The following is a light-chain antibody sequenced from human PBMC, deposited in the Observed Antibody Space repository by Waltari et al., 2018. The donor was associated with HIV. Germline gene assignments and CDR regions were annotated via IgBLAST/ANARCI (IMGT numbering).Light chain of an antibody. J-gene: IGKJ1*01. V-gene: IGKV1-5*03. CDR3: QQFHSYWT. CDR1: QGVNEW. Sequence: IQMTQSPETLSASVGDRVTITCRASQGVNEWLAWFQQKPGKAPKLLISKVSTLERGVPSRFSGSGSGTQFTLTISSLQPDDFATYYCQQFHSYWTFGQGTRVEIK. CDR2: KVS.